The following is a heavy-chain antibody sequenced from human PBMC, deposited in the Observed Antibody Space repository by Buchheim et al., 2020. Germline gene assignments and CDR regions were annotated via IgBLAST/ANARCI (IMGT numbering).Heavy chain of an antibody. D-gene: IGHD2-15*01. CDR2: ISYAGSHK. J-gene: IGHJ4*02. V-gene: IGHV3-30*18. CDR1: GFTFSRYH. CDR3: AKDRSYCSGGSCPNYFDY. Sequence: QVQLVESGGGVVQPGRSLRLSCAASGFTFSRYHMHWVRQAPGKGLEWLAVISYAGSHKYYADSVKGRFTISRDNSKNTLYLQMNSLRAEDTAVYYCAKDRSYCSGGSCPNYFDYWGQGTL.